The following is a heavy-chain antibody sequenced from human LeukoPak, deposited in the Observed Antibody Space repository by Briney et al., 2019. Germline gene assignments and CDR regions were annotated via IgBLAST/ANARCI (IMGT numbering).Heavy chain of an antibody. CDR1: GGSISSYY. D-gene: IGHD1-26*01. CDR2: VYKSVNT. J-gene: IGHJ4*02. V-gene: IGHV4-4*08. CDR3: AREDRDLLIFDY. Sequence: SETLSLTCTVSGGSISSYYWSWIRQPPGKGLEWIGRVYKSVNTNYNPSLKSRVTISVDTSKDQISLRLTSVTAADTAVYYCAREDRDLLIFDYWGQGALVSVSS.